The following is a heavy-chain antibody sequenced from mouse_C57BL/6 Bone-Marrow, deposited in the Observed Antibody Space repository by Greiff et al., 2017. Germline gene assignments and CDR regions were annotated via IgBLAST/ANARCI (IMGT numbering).Heavy chain of an antibody. J-gene: IGHJ3*01. CDR2: IDPSDSYT. CDR3: ARGGYYYGSSGFAY. Sequence: VQLQQPGAELVMPGASVKLSCKASGYTFTSYWMHWVKQRPGQGLEWIGEIDPSDSYTNYNQKFKGKSILTVDKSSSTAYMQLSSLTSEDSAVYYCARGGYYYGSSGFAYWGQGTLVTGSA. CDR1: GYTFTSYW. V-gene: IGHV1-69*01. D-gene: IGHD1-1*01.